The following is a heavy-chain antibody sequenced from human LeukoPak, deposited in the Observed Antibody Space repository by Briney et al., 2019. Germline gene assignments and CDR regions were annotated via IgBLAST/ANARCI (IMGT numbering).Heavy chain of an antibody. D-gene: IGHD2-15*01. J-gene: IGHJ4*02. CDR3: AKGGISGYLDY. CDR1: GFNFSNYA. CDR2: ISSSGATT. V-gene: IGHV3-23*01. Sequence: AGGSLRLSCAASGFNFSNYALSWVRQAPVKGLEWISSISSSGATTYYADSVKGRFTISRDNSKSTLSLQMNSLRAEDTAVYYCAKGGISGYLDYWGQGTLVTVSS.